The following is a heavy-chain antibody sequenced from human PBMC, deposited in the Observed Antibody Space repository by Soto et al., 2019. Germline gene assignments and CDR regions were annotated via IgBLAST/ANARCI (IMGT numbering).Heavy chain of an antibody. V-gene: IGHV4-30-4*01. CDR1: AGSICSDDYY. D-gene: IGHD1-1*01. J-gene: IGHJ4*02. CDR3: ARDRANSPDYFDF. CDR2: IYYTGRT. Sequence: SETLSLTCTVSAGSICSDDYYWSWIRQPPGKGLEWIGYIYYTGRTNYNPSLESRLTISIDRPKNQFSLTLSSVSAADTALYYCARDRANSPDYFDFWGQGTLVTGSS.